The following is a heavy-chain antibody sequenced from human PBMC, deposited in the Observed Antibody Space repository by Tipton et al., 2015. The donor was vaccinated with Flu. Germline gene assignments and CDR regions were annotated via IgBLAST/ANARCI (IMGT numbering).Heavy chain of an antibody. CDR3: ARVGRARGSYSDY. CDR1: GGSFSGYY. V-gene: IGHV4-34*01. Sequence: TLSLTCAVYGGSFSGYYWSWIRQPPGKGLEWIGEINHSGSTNYNPSLKSRVTISVDTSKNQFSLKLSSVTAADTAVYYCARVGRARGSYSDYWGQGTLVTVSS. J-gene: IGHJ4*02. D-gene: IGHD1-26*01. CDR2: INHSGST.